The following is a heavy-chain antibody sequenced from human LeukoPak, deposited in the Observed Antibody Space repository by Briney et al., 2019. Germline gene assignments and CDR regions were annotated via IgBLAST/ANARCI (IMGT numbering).Heavy chain of an antibody. CDR3: ARDRGLWQWLAGVDY. CDR1: GFTFSNYG. V-gene: IGHV3-30*03. J-gene: IGHJ4*02. CDR2: ISYDGSNK. Sequence: GRSLRLSCAASGFTFSNYGMHWVRQAPGKGLEWVALISYDGSNKYYADSVKGRFTISRDNSKNTLYLQMISLRAEDTAVYYCARDRGLWQWLAGVDYWGQGTLVTVSS. D-gene: IGHD6-19*01.